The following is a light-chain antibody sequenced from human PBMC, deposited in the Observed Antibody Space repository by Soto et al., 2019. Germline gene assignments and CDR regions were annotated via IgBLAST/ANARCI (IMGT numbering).Light chain of an antibody. V-gene: IGKV1-5*03. CDR2: KAS. Sequence: DIQMTQSPSTLSASVGDRVTITCRASQSISSWLAWYQQKPGKATKLLIYKASSLESGVPSRFSGSGSGTEFTLTISSLHPDDFASYYCQQYNSYPSTFGQGTRLEIK. CDR3: QQYNSYPST. J-gene: IGKJ5*01. CDR1: QSISSW.